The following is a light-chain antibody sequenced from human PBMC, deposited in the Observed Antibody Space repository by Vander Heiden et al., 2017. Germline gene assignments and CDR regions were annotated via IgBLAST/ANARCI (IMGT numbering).Light chain of an antibody. Sequence: QSVLTQPPSGSGAPGQRVALPCTGSSSNIGAAYDVHWYQQRPGTAPKLLIYGNNNRPSGVPARFSGSKSGTSASLAISGLQAEDEADYFCQSYDTSLSAWVFGAGTKLTVL. CDR2: GNN. CDR3: QSYDTSLSAWV. CDR1: SSNIGAAYD. J-gene: IGLJ3*02. V-gene: IGLV1-40*01.